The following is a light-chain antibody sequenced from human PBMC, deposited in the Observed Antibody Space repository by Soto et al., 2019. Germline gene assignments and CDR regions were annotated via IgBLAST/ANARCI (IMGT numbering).Light chain of an antibody. J-gene: IGKJ1*01. CDR3: QQYNNWRET. CDR1: QSVSSN. CDR2: GAS. V-gene: IGKV3D-15*01. Sequence: EIVMTQSPATLSVSPGERATLSCRASQSVSSNLAWYQHKPGQAPRLLIYGASIRATGIPARFSGSGSGTEFTLTISSLQSEDFAVYYCQQYNNWRETFGQGTKVEIK.